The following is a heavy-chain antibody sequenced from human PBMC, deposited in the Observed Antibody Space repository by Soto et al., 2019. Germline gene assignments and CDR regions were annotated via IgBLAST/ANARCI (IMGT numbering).Heavy chain of an antibody. J-gene: IGHJ4*02. Sequence: PGGSLRLSCGASGFTFSSYAMSWVRQAPGKGLEWVSAISGSGGSTYHADSVKGRFTISRDNSKNTLYLQMNSLRAEDTAVYYCAKAPSSSGWYFDEWGQGTLVTVSS. V-gene: IGHV3-23*01. CDR1: GFTFSSYA. CDR3: AKAPSSSGWYFDE. D-gene: IGHD6-19*01. CDR2: ISGSGGST.